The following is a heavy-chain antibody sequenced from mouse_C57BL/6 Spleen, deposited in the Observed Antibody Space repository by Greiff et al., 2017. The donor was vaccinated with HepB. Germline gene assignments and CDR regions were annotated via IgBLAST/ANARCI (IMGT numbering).Heavy chain of an antibody. J-gene: IGHJ4*01. V-gene: IGHV5-17*01. CDR1: GFTFSDYG. Sequence: EVHLVESGGGLVKPGGSLKLSCAASGFTFSDYGMHWVRQAPEKGLEWVAYISSGSSTIYYVDTVKGRFTISRDNAKNTLFLQMTSLRSEDTAMYYCARGLPNAMDYWGQGTSVTVSS. CDR3: ARGLPNAMDY. CDR2: ISSGSSTI.